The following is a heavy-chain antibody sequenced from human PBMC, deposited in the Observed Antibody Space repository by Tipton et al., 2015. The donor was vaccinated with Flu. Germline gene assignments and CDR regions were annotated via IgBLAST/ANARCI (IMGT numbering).Heavy chain of an antibody. CDR2: INEDGSTT. CDR3: TRGFIRLCDY. CDR1: GFAFSSYW. J-gene: IGHJ4*02. D-gene: IGHD3-16*02. V-gene: IGHV3-7*01. Sequence: SLRLSCAASGFAFSSYWVLWVRQAPGKGLEWVANINEDGSTTYYLGSVRGRFTISRDNARNSVFLQMNSLRVEDTAVYYCTRGFIRLCDYWGQGTLVAVSS.